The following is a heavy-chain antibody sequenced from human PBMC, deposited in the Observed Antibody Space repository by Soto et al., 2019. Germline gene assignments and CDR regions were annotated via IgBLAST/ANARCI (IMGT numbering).Heavy chain of an antibody. V-gene: IGHV1-2*04. J-gene: IGHJ4*02. Sequence: ASVKVSCKASGYTFTGYYMHWVRQAPGQGLEWMGWINPNSGGTNYAQKFQGWVTMTRDTPISTAYMELSRLRSDDMAVYYCARESRSLYCSGGSCQVDYWGQGALVTVSS. D-gene: IGHD2-15*01. CDR2: INPNSGGT. CDR1: GYTFTGYY. CDR3: ARESRSLYCSGGSCQVDY.